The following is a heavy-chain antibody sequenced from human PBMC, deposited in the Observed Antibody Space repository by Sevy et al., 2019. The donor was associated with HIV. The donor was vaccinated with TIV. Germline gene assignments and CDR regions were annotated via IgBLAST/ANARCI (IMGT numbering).Heavy chain of an antibody. CDR2: INHSGST. CDR1: GGSFSGYY. Sequence: SETLSLTCAVYGGSFSGYYWSWIRQPPGKGLEWIGEINHSGSTNYNPSLKSRVTISVDTSKNQFSLKLSSVTAADTAVYYCARGLGYYGSGSDDMDVWGQGTTVTVSS. D-gene: IGHD3-10*01. CDR3: ARGLGYYGSGSDDMDV. J-gene: IGHJ6*02. V-gene: IGHV4-34*01.